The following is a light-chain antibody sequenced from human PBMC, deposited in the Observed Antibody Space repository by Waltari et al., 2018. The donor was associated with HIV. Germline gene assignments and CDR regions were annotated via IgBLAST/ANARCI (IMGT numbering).Light chain of an antibody. CDR2: LNSDGRH. CDR3: QTWNTDTWV. V-gene: IGLV4-69*01. J-gene: IGLJ3*02. Sequence: QLVLTQSPSASASLGASVKLTCTLSSRHSNYAIAWHQQQPEKGPRFLMKLNSDGRHTKGDGIPYRFSGSSSGTEPYLTLSSPQSEDEADYYWQTWNTDTWVFAGGTKLTVL. CDR1: SRHSNYA.